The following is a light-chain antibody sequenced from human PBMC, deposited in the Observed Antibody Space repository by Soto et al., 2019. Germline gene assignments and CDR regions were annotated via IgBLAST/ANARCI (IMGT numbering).Light chain of an antibody. CDR3: QHYLNYPIT. CDR1: QSVGSK. V-gene: IGKV3-15*01. Sequence: EKVMTQSPATLSVSPGERVTLSCRASQSVGSKVAWYQQRPGQAPRLLIYGASTRATGIPARFSGSGSRTDFTLTITHLQSEDFATYYCQHYLNYPITFGQGTRLEIK. CDR2: GAS. J-gene: IGKJ5*01.